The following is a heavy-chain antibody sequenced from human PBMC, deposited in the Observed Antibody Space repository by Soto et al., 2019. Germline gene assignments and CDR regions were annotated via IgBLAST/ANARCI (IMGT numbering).Heavy chain of an antibody. CDR3: ARGSDSYNWNPRSFDD. D-gene: IGHD1-20*01. Sequence: PGGSLRLSCAASGFTFSSYSMNWVRQAPGKGLEWVSSISSSSSYIYYADSVKGRFTISRDNAKNSLYLQMNSLRAEDTAVYYCARGSDSYNWNPRSFDDWGQGPLVTVSS. CDR2: ISSSSSYI. CDR1: GFTFSSYS. V-gene: IGHV3-21*01. J-gene: IGHJ4*02.